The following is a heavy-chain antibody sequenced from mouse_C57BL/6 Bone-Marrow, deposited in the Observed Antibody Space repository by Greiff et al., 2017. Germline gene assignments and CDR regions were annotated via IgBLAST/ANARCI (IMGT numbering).Heavy chain of an antibody. CDR1: GYAFSSSW. CDR3: ARRMVTTAMDY. CDR2: IYPGDGDT. J-gene: IGHJ4*01. D-gene: IGHD2-2*01. Sequence: QVQLKESGPELVKPGASVKISCKASGYAFSSSWMNWVKQRPGKGLEWIGRIYPGDGDTNYNGKFKGKATLTADKSSSTAYMQLSSLTSEDSAVYFCARRMVTTAMDYWGQGTSVTVSS. V-gene: IGHV1-82*01.